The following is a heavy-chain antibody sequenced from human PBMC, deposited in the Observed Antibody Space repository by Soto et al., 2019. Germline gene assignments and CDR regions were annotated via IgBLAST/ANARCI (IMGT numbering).Heavy chain of an antibody. Sequence: PGGSLILSCAASGFTFSTYGIHWVRQAPGKGLEWVAVISYDGSNKYYGDSVKGRFTISRDNSKNTLYLQMNSLRAEDTAVYYCAKEGLSGYADYYYYGMDVWGQGTTVTVSS. CDR2: ISYDGSNK. J-gene: IGHJ6*02. CDR1: GFTFSTYG. V-gene: IGHV3-30*18. CDR3: AKEGLSGYADYYYYGMDV. D-gene: IGHD5-12*01.